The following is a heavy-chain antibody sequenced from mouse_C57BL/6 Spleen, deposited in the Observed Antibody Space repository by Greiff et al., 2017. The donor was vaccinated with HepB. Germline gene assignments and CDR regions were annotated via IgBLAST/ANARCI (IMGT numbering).Heavy chain of an antibody. V-gene: IGHV5-9*01. J-gene: IGHJ2*01. CDR2: ISGGGGNT. CDR3: ARYDGYPDY. D-gene: IGHD2-3*01. CDR1: GFTFSSYT. Sequence: EVQLQESGGGLVKPGGSLKLSCAASGFTFSSYTMSWVRQTPEKRLEWVATISGGGGNTYYPDSVKGRFTISRDNAKNTLYLQMSSLRSEDTALYYCARYDGYPDYWGQGTTLTVSS.